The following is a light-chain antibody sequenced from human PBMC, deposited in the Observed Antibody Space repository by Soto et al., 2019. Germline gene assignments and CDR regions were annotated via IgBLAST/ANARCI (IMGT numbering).Light chain of an antibody. CDR2: AAS. J-gene: IGKJ4*01. CDR3: QKYASAPLT. Sequence: DIQMTQSPSSLSASVGDRITITCRSSQGISNYLAWYQQKPGKVPKVLIYAASTLQSGGPSRFSAIGSGTDFTLNISSLQPEDVATYYCQKYASAPLTFGGGTKVESK. V-gene: IGKV1-27*01. CDR1: QGISNY.